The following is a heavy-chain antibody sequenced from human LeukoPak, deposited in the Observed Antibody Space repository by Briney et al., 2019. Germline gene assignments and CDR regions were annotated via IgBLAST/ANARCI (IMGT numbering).Heavy chain of an antibody. V-gene: IGHV3-21*01. D-gene: IGHD6-19*01. CDR3: ARAPTFSGWFDY. Sequence: PGGSLRLSCAASGFTFNSYNMNWVRQAPGKGLEWVSSISSSSSYIYYADSVKGRFTISRDNAKNSLYLQMNSLRVEDTAVYYCARAPTFSGWFDYWGQGTLVTVSP. J-gene: IGHJ4*02. CDR2: ISSSSSYI. CDR1: GFTFNSYN.